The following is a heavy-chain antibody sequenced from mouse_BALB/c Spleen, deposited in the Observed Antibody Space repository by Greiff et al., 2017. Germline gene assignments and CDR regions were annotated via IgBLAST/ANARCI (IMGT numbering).Heavy chain of an antibody. Sequence: EVQLVESGPSLVKPSQTLSLTCSVTGDSITSGYWNWIRKFPGNKLEYMGYISYSGSTYYNPSLKSRISITRDTSKNQYYLQLNSVTTEDTATYYCARSYYYGTDVWAMDYWGQGTSVTVSA. CDR3: ARSYYYGTDVWAMDY. D-gene: IGHD1-1*01. J-gene: IGHJ4*01. CDR2: ISYSGST. V-gene: IGHV3-8*02. CDR1: GDSITSGY.